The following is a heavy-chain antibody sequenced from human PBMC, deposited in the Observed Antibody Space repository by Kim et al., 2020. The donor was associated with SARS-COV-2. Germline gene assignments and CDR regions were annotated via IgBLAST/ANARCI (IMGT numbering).Heavy chain of an antibody. CDR3: AKVVGLVNYNWFDP. Sequence: GGSLRLSCAASGFNVNNNYMTWFRQAPGKGLEWISITYSGDTTDYADSVKGRFTISRHSSKNTLYLQMNSLGPEDTAVYHCAKVVGLVNYNWFDPWGQGT. CDR1: GFNVNNNY. D-gene: IGHD6-25*01. CDR2: TYSGDTT. V-gene: IGHV3-53*04. J-gene: IGHJ5*02.